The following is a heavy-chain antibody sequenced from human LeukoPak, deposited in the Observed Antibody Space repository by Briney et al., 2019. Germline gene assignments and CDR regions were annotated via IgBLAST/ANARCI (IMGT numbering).Heavy chain of an antibody. Sequence: PGGSLRLSCAASGFTFSSYAMSWVRQAPGKGLEWVSAISGSGGSTYYADSVKGRFTISRDSSKNTMYLQMNSLRGEDSAVYYCAKDLSSSWQIDYWGQGTLVTVSS. J-gene: IGHJ4*02. D-gene: IGHD6-13*01. CDR2: ISGSGGST. V-gene: IGHV3-23*01. CDR1: GFTFSSYA. CDR3: AKDLSSSWQIDY.